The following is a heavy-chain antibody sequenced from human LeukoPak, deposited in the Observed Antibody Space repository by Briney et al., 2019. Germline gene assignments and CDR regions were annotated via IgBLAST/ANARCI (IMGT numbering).Heavy chain of an antibody. J-gene: IGHJ4*02. CDR2: IYYSGST. Sequence: SETLSLTCSVSGGSFSSTSYYWGWIRQPPGKGLEWIGSIYYSGSTYYNPSLRSRVTMSLDESKNHLSLILASVTAADTAIYYCSRESGPFSPFGHWGQGTLVTVTS. CDR1: GGSFSSTSYY. D-gene: IGHD1-26*01. CDR3: SRESGPFSPFGH. V-gene: IGHV4-39*07.